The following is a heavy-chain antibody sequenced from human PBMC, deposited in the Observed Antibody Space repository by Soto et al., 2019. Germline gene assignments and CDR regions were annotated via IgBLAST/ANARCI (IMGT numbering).Heavy chain of an antibody. V-gene: IGHV4-31*03. CDR1: GGSISSGGYY. J-gene: IGHJ5*02. CDR2: IYYSGST. D-gene: IGHD5-12*01. Sequence: SETLSLTCTVSGGSISSGGYYWSWIRQHPGKGLEWIGYIYYSGSTYYNPSLKSRVTISVDTSKNQFSLKLSSVTAADTAVYYCARYTKLVATTNWFDPWGQGTLVTVSS. CDR3: ARYTKLVATTNWFDP.